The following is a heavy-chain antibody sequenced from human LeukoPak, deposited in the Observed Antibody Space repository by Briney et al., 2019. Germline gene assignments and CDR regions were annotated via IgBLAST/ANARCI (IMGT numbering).Heavy chain of an antibody. CDR3: AGIERARGCYFDF. J-gene: IGHJ2*01. D-gene: IGHD5-24*01. Sequence: SETLSLTCDVSGYSINNNYYWGWIRQPPGKGLEWIGSLYHSGDTYYNPSLKSRLTMSVDASKNQFSLKLSSVTAADTAVYYCAGIERARGCYFDFWGHGTLVTVSS. CDR1: GYSINNNYY. V-gene: IGHV4-38-2*01. CDR2: LYHSGDT.